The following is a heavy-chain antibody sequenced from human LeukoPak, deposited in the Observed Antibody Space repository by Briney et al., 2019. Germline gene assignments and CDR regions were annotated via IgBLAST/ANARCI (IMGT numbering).Heavy chain of an antibody. CDR3: ARDSYSYGYGGFDY. Sequence: SQTLSLTCTVSGGSISSGDRYWGWVRQSPGRGLEWVGYIYSTGNTYYNPSLKSRVIISVATSKNQFSLELNSVTAADTAVYYCARDSYSYGYGGFDYWGQGILVTVSS. D-gene: IGHD5-18*01. CDR2: IYSTGNT. J-gene: IGHJ4*02. CDR1: GGSISSGDRY. V-gene: IGHV4-30-4*01.